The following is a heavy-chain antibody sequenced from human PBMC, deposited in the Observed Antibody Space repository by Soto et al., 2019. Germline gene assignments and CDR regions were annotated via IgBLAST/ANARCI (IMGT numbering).Heavy chain of an antibody. Sequence: EVQLLESGGGLVQPGGSLRLSCAASGFTFSDYAMSWVRQAPGKGLEWVSGLGADSETTWYADSVKGRFVISRDNSKGTLYLQMNSLRADDTARYVCAKHGCGRGGCYPYYVAYWGQGTLVTVSS. V-gene: IGHV3-23*01. CDR3: AKHGCGRGGCYPYYVAY. D-gene: IGHD2-15*01. J-gene: IGHJ4*02. CDR2: LGADSETT. CDR1: GFTFSDYA.